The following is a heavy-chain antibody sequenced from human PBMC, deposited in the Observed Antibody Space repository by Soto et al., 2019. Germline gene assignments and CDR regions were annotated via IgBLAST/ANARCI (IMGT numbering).Heavy chain of an antibody. V-gene: IGHV1-46*01. CDR1: GYTFTSYY. Sequence: ASVKVSCKASGYTFTSYYMHWVRQAPGQGLEWMGIINPSGGSTSYAQKFQGRVTMTRDTSTSTVYMELSSLRSEDTAVYYCARDPLLRYFDWLLYSPYYYYGMDVWGQGTTVTVSS. CDR2: INPSGGST. D-gene: IGHD3-9*01. J-gene: IGHJ6*02. CDR3: ARDPLLRYFDWLLYSPYYYYGMDV.